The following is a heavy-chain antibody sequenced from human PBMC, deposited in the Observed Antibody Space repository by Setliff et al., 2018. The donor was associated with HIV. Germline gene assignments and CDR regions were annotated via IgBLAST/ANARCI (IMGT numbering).Heavy chain of an antibody. D-gene: IGHD6-13*01. V-gene: IGHV3-23*01. J-gene: IGHJ4*02. CDR2: IRGSGSGDTT. CDR1: GFIFSSYA. Sequence: ETLRLSCAASGFIFSSYAMTWVRQAPGKGLGWVSTIRGSGSGDTTHYADFVKGRFTISRDNSKNTVYLQMNSLRAEDMAIYYCAREDSSWYGSLDYWGQGTPVTVSS. CDR3: AREDSSWYGSLDY.